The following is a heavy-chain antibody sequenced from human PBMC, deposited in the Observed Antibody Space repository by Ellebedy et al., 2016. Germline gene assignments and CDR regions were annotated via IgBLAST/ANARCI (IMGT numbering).Heavy chain of an antibody. D-gene: IGHD3-10*01. Sequence: GGSLRLSCAASGFTFSSYAMAWVRQAPGKGLEWVSAIGGDGGSPKYADSVKGRFTISRDNAKNTLFLQMNSLRAEDTAVYYCARVSGASWFDPWGQGTLVTVSS. V-gene: IGHV3-23*01. CDR3: ARVSGASWFDP. J-gene: IGHJ5*02. CDR1: GFTFSSYA. CDR2: IGGDGGSP.